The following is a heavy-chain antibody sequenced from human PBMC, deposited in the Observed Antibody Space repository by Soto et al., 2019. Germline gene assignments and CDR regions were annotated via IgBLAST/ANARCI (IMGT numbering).Heavy chain of an antibody. CDR1: GFTLSDYY. V-gene: IGHV3-11*06. D-gene: IGHD5-18*01. CDR2: ISSSSTYT. CDR3: AREDVDTTMVYFDY. Sequence: QVQLVESGGGLVKPGGSLRLSCAASGFTLSDYYMSWIRQAPGKGLEWVSDISSSSTYTNYADSVKGPFTSSRDNAKKSLDLQMNSLRAEDTAVYYCAREDVDTTMVYFDYWGQGTLVTVSS. J-gene: IGHJ4*02.